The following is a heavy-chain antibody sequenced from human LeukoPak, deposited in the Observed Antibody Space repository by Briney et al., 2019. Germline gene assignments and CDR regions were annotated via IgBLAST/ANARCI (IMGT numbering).Heavy chain of an antibody. CDR1: GFTFSSYA. CDR2: ISGSGGST. V-gene: IGHV3-23*01. Sequence: GGSLRLSCAASGFTFSSYAMSWVRQAPGKGLEWVSAISGSGGSTYYADSVKGRFTISRDNSKNTLYLQMNSLRAGDTAVYYCANVRTWSSIAVDWGQGTLVTVSS. J-gene: IGHJ4*02. CDR3: ANVRTWSSIAVD. D-gene: IGHD6-19*01.